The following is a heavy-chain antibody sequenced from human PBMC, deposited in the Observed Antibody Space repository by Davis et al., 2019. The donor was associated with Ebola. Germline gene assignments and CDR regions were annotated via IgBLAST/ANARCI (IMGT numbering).Heavy chain of an antibody. CDR3: AREGITAAGTGGMDV. CDR1: GGSISNRNYY. V-gene: IGHV4-39*07. D-gene: IGHD6-13*01. J-gene: IGHJ6*02. Sequence: PSETLSLTCTVSGGSISNRNYYWAWIRQPPGKGLEWIGSIFSSGTTYYNPSLKSRVFMSVDMSKNQFSLRLSSVTAADTAVYYCAREGITAAGTGGMDVWGQGTTVTVSS. CDR2: IFSSGTT.